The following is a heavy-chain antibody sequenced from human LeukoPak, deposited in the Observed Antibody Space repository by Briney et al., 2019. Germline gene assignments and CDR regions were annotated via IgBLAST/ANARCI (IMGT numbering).Heavy chain of an antibody. CDR3: ARDRVTTVSTSHYNYYGMDV. CDR2: INPSGGST. D-gene: IGHD4-11*01. Sequence: GASVKVSCKASEYTFTTYYMHWVRQAPGQGLEWMGIINPSGGSTSYAQKFQGRVTMTRDTSTSTVYMELSSLRSEDTAVYYCARDRVTTVSTSHYNYYGMDVWGQGTTVTVSS. J-gene: IGHJ6*02. V-gene: IGHV1-46*01. CDR1: EYTFTTYY.